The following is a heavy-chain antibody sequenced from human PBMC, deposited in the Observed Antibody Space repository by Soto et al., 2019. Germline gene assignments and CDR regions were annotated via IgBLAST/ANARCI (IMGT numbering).Heavy chain of an antibody. D-gene: IGHD3-22*01. V-gene: IGHV1-8*01. CDR1: GYTFTSYD. CDR2: MNPNSGNT. CDR3: ASSYYDSSGSMAPIDY. J-gene: IGHJ4*02. Sequence: ASVKVSCKASGYTFTSYDINWVRQATGQGLEWMGWMNPNSGNTGYAQKFQGRVTMTRNTSISTAYMELSSLKASDTAMYYCASSYYDSSGSMAPIDYWGQGTLVTVSS.